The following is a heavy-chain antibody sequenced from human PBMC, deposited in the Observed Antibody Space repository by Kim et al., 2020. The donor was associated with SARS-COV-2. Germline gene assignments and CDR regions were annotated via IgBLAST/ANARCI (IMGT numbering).Heavy chain of an antibody. Sequence: YSPPSLNGRVTISIDTSKNQFYLKVRSVTAADTAVYYCARDYPDGDYAFDIWGQGSMVTVSS. J-gene: IGHJ3*02. V-gene: IGHV4-39*07. D-gene: IGHD4-17*01. CDR3: ARDYPDGDYAFDI.